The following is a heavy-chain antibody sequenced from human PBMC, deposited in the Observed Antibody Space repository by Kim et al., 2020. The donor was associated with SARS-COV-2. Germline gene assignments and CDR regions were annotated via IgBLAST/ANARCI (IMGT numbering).Heavy chain of an antibody. D-gene: IGHD3-9*01. CDR1: GYTFTGYY. CDR3: AREHSDITQSWFDP. Sequence: ASVKVSCKASGYTFTGYYMHWVRQAPGQGLEWMGWINPNSGGTNYAQKFQGRVTMTRDTSISTAYMELSRLRSDDTAVYYCAREHSDITQSWFDPWGQGTLVTVSS. J-gene: IGHJ5*02. V-gene: IGHV1-2*02. CDR2: INPNSGGT.